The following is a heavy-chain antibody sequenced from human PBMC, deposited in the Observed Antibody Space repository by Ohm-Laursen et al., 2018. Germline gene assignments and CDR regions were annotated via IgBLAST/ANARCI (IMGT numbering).Heavy chain of an antibody. CDR3: ARGAPFYGGFDY. CDR2: IDASGGTI. J-gene: IGHJ4*02. D-gene: IGHD4-17*01. CDR1: GFTFSTCA. Sequence: SLRLSCAASGFTFSTCAMNWVRQAPGTGLEWLSYIDASGGTIYYADSMEGRFTISRDNAKNELYLQMNGLRGEDTAVYYCARGAPFYGGFDYWGQGTLVTVSS. V-gene: IGHV3-48*01.